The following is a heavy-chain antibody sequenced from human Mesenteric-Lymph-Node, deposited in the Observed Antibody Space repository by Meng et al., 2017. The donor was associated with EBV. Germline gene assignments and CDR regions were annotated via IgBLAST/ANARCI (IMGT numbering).Heavy chain of an antibody. D-gene: IGHD4-17*01. V-gene: IGHV4-61*01. CDR3: ARDNGDYVSDP. CDR2: IFYTGNT. Sequence: QVQLQESGPGLVKPSETLSLTCTVSGDSVSTTTYYWTWVRQPPGKGLEWIGYIFYTGNTNYNPSLKGRVSILIDTSKTQFSLKLSSVTAADTAVYYCARDNGDYVSDPWGQGTLVTVSS. CDR1: GDSVSTTTYY. J-gene: IGHJ5*02.